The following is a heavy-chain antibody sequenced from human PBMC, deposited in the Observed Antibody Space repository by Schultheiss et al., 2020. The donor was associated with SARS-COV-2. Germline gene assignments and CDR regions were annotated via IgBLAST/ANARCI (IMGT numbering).Heavy chain of an antibody. Sequence: GGSLRLSCAASGFTFSSYSMNWVRQAPGKGLEWVSAISGSGGSTYYADSVKGRFTISRDNAKNSLYLQMNSLRAEDTALYYCAKGHTGGVAGTFDYWGQGTLVTVSS. D-gene: IGHD6-19*01. CDR2: ISGSGGST. J-gene: IGHJ4*02. V-gene: IGHV3-21*04. CDR3: AKGHTGGVAGTFDY. CDR1: GFTFSSYS.